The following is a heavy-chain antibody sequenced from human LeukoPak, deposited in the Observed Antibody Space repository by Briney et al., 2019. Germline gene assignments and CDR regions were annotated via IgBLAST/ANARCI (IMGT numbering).Heavy chain of an antibody. CDR3: ANIKVTGSYYEYSMDL. V-gene: IGHV3-30*04. Sequence: GGSLTLSCAASGFTFSSYSMQWVRQAPGKGLECVALISHDGTNKYYADSVKGRFTISRDNSQNTVYLQMSSLRTEDTAMYYCANIKVTGSYYEYSMDLWGRATTATVSS. CDR1: GFTFSSYS. CDR2: ISHDGTNK. J-gene: IGHJ6*03. D-gene: IGHD3-9*01.